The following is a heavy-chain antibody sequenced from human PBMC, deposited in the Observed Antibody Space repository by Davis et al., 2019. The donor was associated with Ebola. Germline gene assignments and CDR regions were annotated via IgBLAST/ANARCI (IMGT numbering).Heavy chain of an antibody. Sequence: ASVKVSCKASGYTFTGYYMHWVRQAPGQGLEWMGWINPNSGGTNYAQKFQGWVTMTRDTSISTAYMELSRLRSDDTAVYYCALLWTGSGSYRNYGMDVWGQGTTVTVSS. CDR1: GYTFTGYY. V-gene: IGHV1-2*04. D-gene: IGHD3-10*01. CDR2: INPNSGGT. CDR3: ALLWTGSGSYRNYGMDV. J-gene: IGHJ6*02.